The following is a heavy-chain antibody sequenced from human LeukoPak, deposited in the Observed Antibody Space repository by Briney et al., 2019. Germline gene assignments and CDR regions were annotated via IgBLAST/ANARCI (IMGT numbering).Heavy chain of an antibody. Sequence: ASVKVSCKASGGTFSSYAISWVRQAPGQGLEWMGIINPSGGSTSYAQKFQGRVTMTRDTSTSTVYMELSSLRSEDTAVYYCARVVVRGAPNWFDPWGQGTLVTVSS. D-gene: IGHD3-10*01. V-gene: IGHV1-46*01. J-gene: IGHJ5*02. CDR3: ARVVVRGAPNWFDP. CDR1: GGTFSSYA. CDR2: INPSGGST.